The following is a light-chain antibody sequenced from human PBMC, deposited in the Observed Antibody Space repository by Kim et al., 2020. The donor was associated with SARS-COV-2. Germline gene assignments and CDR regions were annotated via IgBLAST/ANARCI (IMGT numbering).Light chain of an antibody. Sequence: DIVMTQSPLSLPVTPGEPASISCRSSQSLVNYNDYSYLDWYLQKPGQSPQLLIYLGSSRASGVPDRFSGSGSGTDFTLRISRVEAEDVGVYYCLQVLRAPYTFGQGTKLEI. CDR2: LGS. CDR3: LQVLRAPYT. V-gene: IGKV2-28*01. CDR1: QSLVNYNDYSY. J-gene: IGKJ2*01.